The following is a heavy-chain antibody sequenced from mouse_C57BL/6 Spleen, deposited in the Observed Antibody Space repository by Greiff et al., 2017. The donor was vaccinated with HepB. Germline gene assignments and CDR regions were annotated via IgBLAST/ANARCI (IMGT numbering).Heavy chain of an antibody. V-gene: IGHV1-78*01. CDR1: GYTFTDHT. CDR3: ARMHYYGSSYPFYAMDY. CDR2: IYPRDGST. J-gene: IGHJ4*01. D-gene: IGHD1-1*01. Sequence: VQLQQSDAELVKPGASVKISCKVSGYTFTDHTIHWMKQRPEQGLEWIGYIYPRDGSTKYNEKFKGKATLTADKSSSTAYMQLNSLTSEDSAVYFCARMHYYGSSYPFYAMDYWGQGTSVTVSS.